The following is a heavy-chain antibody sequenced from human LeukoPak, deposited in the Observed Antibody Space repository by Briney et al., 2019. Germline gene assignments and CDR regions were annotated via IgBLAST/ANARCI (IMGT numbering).Heavy chain of an antibody. CDR1: GFTFSSYG. D-gene: IGHD5-18*01. V-gene: IGHV3-30*18. J-gene: IGHJ4*02. CDR3: AKATWIQLWLAFYY. CDR2: ISYDGSNK. Sequence: GGSLRLSCAASGFTFSSYGMHWVRQAPGKGLEWVAVISYDGSNKYYADSVKGRFTIFRDNSKNTLYLQMNSLRAEDTAVYYCAKATWIQLWLAFYYWGQGTLVTVSS.